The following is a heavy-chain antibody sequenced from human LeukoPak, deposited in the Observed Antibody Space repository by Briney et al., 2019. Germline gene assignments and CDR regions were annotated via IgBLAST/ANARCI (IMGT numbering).Heavy chain of an antibody. J-gene: IGHJ3*02. CDR3: ARDPTLIRAGAFDI. CDR1: GGSISSYH. D-gene: IGHD2-15*01. V-gene: IGHV4-59*01. CDR2: IYYSGST. Sequence: PSETLSLTCTVSGGSISSYHWSWIRQPPGKGLEWIGYIYYSGSTNYNPSLKSRVTISVDTSKNQFSLKLSSVTAADTAVYYCARDPTLIRAGAFDIWGQGTMVTVSS.